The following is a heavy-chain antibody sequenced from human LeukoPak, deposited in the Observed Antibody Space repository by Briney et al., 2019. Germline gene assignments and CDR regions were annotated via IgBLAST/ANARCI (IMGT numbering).Heavy chain of an antibody. CDR3: ATLRPAGGPLNYYYYYMDV. CDR2: FDPEDGET. V-gene: IGHV1-24*01. J-gene: IGHJ6*03. CDR1: GYTLTELS. D-gene: IGHD4-23*01. Sequence: GASVKVSCKVSGYTLTELSMHWVRQAPGKGLEWMGGFDPEDGETIYAQKFQGRDTMTEDTSTDTAYMELSSLRSEDTAVYYCATLRPAGGPLNYYYYYMDVWGKGTTVTVSS.